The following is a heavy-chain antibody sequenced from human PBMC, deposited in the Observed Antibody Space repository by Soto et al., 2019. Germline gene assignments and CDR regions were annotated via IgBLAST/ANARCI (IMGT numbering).Heavy chain of an antibody. V-gene: IGHV3-21*01. D-gene: IGHD6-19*01. CDR3: LIAVAGSFAPDY. Sequence: GGSLRLSCAASGFTFSTYSMNWVRQAPGKGLEWVSYISSSSTYKYYADSVKGRFTISRDNAKNSLYLQMNSLRAEDTAVYYCLIAVAGSFAPDYWGQGTLVTVSS. J-gene: IGHJ4*02. CDR2: ISSSSTYK. CDR1: GFTFSTYS.